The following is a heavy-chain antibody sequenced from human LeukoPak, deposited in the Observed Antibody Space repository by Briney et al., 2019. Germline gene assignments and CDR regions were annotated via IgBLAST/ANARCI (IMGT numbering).Heavy chain of an antibody. J-gene: IGHJ4*02. Sequence: GGSLRLSCAASGFPSTSGFTFSDYYMSWIRQAPGKGLEWVSYISSTSTYTNYADSVKGRFTISRDNANNSVYLQMNSLRADDTAIYYCARGGTGAFDYWGQGTLVTVSS. V-gene: IGHV3-11*06. CDR1: GFPSTSGFTFSDYY. D-gene: IGHD2-8*02. CDR2: ISSTSTYT. CDR3: ARGGTGAFDY.